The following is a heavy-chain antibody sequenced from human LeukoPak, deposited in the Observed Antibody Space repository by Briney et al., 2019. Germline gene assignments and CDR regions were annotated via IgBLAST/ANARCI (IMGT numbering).Heavy chain of an antibody. J-gene: IGHJ4*02. Sequence: ASVEVSCKVSGYTLTELSMHWVRQAPGKGLEWMGGFDPEDGETIYAQKFQGRVTMTEDTSTDTAYMELSGLRSEDTAVYYCATVNCSSTSCYNDYWGQGTLVTVSS. CDR3: ATVNCSSTSCYNDY. D-gene: IGHD2-2*02. CDR2: FDPEDGET. V-gene: IGHV1-24*01. CDR1: GYTLTELS.